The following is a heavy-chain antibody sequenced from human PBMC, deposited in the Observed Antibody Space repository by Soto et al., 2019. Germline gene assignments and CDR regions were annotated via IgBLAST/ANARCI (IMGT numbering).Heavy chain of an antibody. CDR1: GFTFSNYG. D-gene: IGHD3-16*01. CDR3: AKGGGDQRYCDY. V-gene: IGHV3-30*18. Sequence: QVQLVDSGGGVVQPGRSLRLSCTGSGFTFSNYGMHWVRQAPGKGLEWVAIISHDGSNKYYAASVKDRFTISRDNSKNTLYLQKNSLEAEDKAVYYCAKGGGDQRYCDYWGQGTLVIVSS. J-gene: IGHJ4*02. CDR2: ISHDGSNK.